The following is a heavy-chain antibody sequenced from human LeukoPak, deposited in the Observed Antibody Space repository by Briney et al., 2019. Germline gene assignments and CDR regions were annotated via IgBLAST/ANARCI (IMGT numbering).Heavy chain of an antibody. CDR2: ISYIGGT. CDR3: ASDSISINAFDA. D-gene: IGHD3-10*01. V-gene: IGHV4-59*11. Sequence: SETLSLTCTVSGGSFTTHYWSWIRQPPGKGLEWIGYISYIGGTNYNPSLKSRVTISIDTSKNEVSLMLTSVTAADTAVYYCASDSISINAFDAWGQGTMVTVSS. CDR1: GGSFTTHY. J-gene: IGHJ3*01.